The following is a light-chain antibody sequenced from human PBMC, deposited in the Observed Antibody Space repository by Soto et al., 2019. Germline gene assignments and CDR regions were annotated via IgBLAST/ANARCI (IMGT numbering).Light chain of an antibody. J-gene: IGKJ2*01. CDR1: QSVSSSY. V-gene: IGKV3-20*01. Sequence: EIVLMQSPGILSLSPGERATLSCRASQSVSSSYLAWYQQKPGQAPRLLIYGASSRATGIPDRFSGSGSGTDSTLTISRLEPEDFAVYYCQQYGNSPQTFGQGTKLEIK. CDR2: GAS. CDR3: QQYGNSPQT.